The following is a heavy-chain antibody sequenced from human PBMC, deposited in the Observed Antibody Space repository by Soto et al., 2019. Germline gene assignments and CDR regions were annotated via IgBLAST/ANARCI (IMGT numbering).Heavy chain of an antibody. CDR1: GFTFSSYS. D-gene: IGHD6-19*01. V-gene: IGHV3-21*01. CDR3: ARVGPPVAGTEGLDY. Sequence: GGSLRLSCAASGFTFSSYSMNWVRQAPGKGLEWVSSISSSSSYIYYADSVKGRFTISRDNAKNSLYLQMNSLRAEDTAVYYCARVGPPVAGTEGLDYWGQGTLVTVSS. CDR2: ISSSSSYI. J-gene: IGHJ4*02.